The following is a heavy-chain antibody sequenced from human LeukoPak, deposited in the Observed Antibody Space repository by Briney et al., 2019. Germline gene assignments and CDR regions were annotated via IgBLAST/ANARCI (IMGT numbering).Heavy chain of an antibody. V-gene: IGHV3-7*01. D-gene: IGHD6-19*01. CDR3: ASLIAVAGTGGDY. CDR2: IKQDESEK. CDR1: GFTFSNYW. J-gene: IGHJ4*02. Sequence: GGSLRLSCAASGFTFSNYWMSWVRQAPGKGLEWVANIKQDESEKFYVDSVKGRFTISRDNAKNSLYLQMNSLRAEDTAVYYCASLIAVAGTGGDYWGQGTLVTVSS.